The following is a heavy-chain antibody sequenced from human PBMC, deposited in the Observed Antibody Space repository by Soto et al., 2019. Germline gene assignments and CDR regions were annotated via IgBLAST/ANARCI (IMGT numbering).Heavy chain of an antibody. CDR1: GYAFTGDY. D-gene: IGHD3-22*01. V-gene: IGHV1-2*02. CDR3: ATGAPVIVSFCFRSC. Sequence: TSVKVSRKASGYAFTGDYMHWVRQAPGQGLEWMGWINPKSGGRNDAQKFQGRGTMTRDTSISTAYMELSGLRSDDTAVYYCATGAPVIVSFCFRSCWGQ. J-gene: IGHJ1*01. CDR2: INPKSGGR.